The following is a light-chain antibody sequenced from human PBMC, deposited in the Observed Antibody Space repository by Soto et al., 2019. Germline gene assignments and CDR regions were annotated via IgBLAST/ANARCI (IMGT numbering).Light chain of an antibody. CDR1: QGIGNT. V-gene: IGKV3-15*01. CDR2: GAS. J-gene: IGKJ4*01. Sequence: EIVITQSPATLSVSPGEGATLSCRASQGIGNTLAWYQQKPGQTPRLLIYGASIRATGVPARFSGSGSGTDFTLTINSLQSEDFSVYYCQHYVNWPLTFGVGTKVDIK. CDR3: QHYVNWPLT.